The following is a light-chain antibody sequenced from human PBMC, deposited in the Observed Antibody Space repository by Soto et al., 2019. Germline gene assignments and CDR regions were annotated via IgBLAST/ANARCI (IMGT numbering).Light chain of an antibody. J-gene: IGKJ1*01. CDR1: QSVSSSY. CDR2: GAS. Sequence: LSLSPGERATLSCRASQSVSSSYLVWYQQKPGQAPRLLIYGASSRATGIPDRFSGSGSGTDFTLTISRLEPEDFAVYYCQQYGSSPLTFGQGTKVEIK. V-gene: IGKV3-20*01. CDR3: QQYGSSPLT.